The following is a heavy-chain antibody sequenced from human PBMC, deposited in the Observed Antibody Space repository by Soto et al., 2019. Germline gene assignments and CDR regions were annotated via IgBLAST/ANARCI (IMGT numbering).Heavy chain of an antibody. J-gene: IGHJ5*02. CDR2: IKSKTDGGTT. CDR1: GFTFSNAW. D-gene: IGHD3-3*01. Sequence: PGGSLRLSCAASGFTFSNAWMSWVRQAPGKGLEWVGRIKSKTDGGTTDYAAPVKGSFTISRDDSKNTLYLQMNSLKTEDTAVYYCTTAGLRFLEWLLYHWGQGTLVTVSS. V-gene: IGHV3-15*01. CDR3: TTAGLRFLEWLLYH.